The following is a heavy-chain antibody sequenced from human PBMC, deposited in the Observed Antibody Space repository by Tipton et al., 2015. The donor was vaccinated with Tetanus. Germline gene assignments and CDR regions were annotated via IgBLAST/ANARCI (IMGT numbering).Heavy chain of an antibody. J-gene: IGHJ3*02. Sequence: LRLSCTVSGGSDNTLYSWGWIRQPPGKGLEWIGIIHYSGSTYYNPSLKSPVTISADTSRSHFSLNLSFVTAADTAVHYCARKTGDTLGGRGAFDIWGQGTMLTVSS. V-gene: IGHV4-39*01. D-gene: IGHD7-27*01. CDR1: GGSDNTLYS. CDR2: IHYSGST. CDR3: ARKTGDTLGGRGAFDI.